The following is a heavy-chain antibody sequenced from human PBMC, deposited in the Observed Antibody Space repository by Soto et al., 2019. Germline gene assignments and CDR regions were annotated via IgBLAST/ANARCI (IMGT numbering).Heavy chain of an antibody. CDR1: GYTLTELS. CDR2: FDPEDGET. J-gene: IGHJ4*02. CDR3: ATETYYYDSSGYRTPGFDY. D-gene: IGHD3-22*01. V-gene: IGHV1-24*01. Sequence: GASVKVSCKVSGYTLTELSMHWVRQAPGKGLEWMGGFDPEDGETIYAQKFQGRVTMTEDTSTDTAYMELSSLRSEDTAVYYCATETYYYDSSGYRTPGFDYWGQGTLVTV.